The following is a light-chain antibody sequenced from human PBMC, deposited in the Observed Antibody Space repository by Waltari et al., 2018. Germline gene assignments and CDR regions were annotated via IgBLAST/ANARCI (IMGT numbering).Light chain of an antibody. J-gene: IGKJ4*01. V-gene: IGKV3-11*01. Sequence: DIVLTQSPATLSLSPGERATLSCRASQSVTNYLAWYQLKPGHAPRLLIYDASNRDTGIPARFSGSGSGTDFTLTISNLEPEDSAVYYCQQRSKWPLTFGRGTKVEIK. CDR1: QSVTNY. CDR2: DAS. CDR3: QQRSKWPLT.